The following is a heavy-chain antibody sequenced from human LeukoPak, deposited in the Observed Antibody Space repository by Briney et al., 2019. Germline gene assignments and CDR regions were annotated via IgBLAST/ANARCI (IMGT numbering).Heavy chain of an antibody. J-gene: IGHJ6*02. D-gene: IGHD6-13*01. CDR2: ISSNGGST. Sequence: GGSLRLSCPASGFTFSSYAMHWVRQAPGKGLEYVSAISSNGGSTYYADSVKGRFTISRDNSKNTLYLQMSSLRAEDTAVYYCVKDPVSCSWYPLFDYYYYYGMDVWGQGTTVTVSS. CDR1: GFTFSSYA. CDR3: VKDPVSCSWYPLFDYYYYYGMDV. V-gene: IGHV3-64D*06.